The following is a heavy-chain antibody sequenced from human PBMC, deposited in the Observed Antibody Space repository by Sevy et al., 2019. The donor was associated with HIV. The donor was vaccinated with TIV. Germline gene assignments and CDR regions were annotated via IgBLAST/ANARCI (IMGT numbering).Heavy chain of an antibody. D-gene: IGHD6-6*01. Sequence: GGSLRLSCAASGFSFSSYGMHWVRQAPGKGLEWVSYISSSGITIYYADSVKGRFTISRDNAKNSLYLQMNSLRAEDTAVYYCARRGRSSSLSHFDYWGQGTLVTVSS. V-gene: IGHV3-48*04. CDR3: ARRGRSSSLSHFDY. CDR2: ISSSGITI. J-gene: IGHJ4*02. CDR1: GFSFSSYG.